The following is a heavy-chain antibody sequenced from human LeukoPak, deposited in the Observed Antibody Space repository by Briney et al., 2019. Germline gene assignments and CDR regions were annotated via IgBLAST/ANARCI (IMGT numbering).Heavy chain of an antibody. V-gene: IGHV1-18*01. CDR1: GCTFTSYG. CDR3: ARDFCESGLRPNRPCGDRGVYAFDI. D-gene: IGHD5-12*01. J-gene: IGHJ3*02. Sequence: GASVKVSCKASGCTFTSYGISWVRQAPGQGLEWMGWISAYNGNTNYAQKLQGRVTMTTDTSTSTAYMELRSLRSDDTAVYYCARDFCESGLRPNRPCGDRGVYAFDIWGQGTMVTVSS. CDR2: ISAYNGNT.